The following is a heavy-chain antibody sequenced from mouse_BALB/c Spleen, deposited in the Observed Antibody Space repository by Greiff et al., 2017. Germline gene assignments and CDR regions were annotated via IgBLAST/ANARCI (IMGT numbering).Heavy chain of an antibody. J-gene: IGHJ4*01. CDR2: ISTYYGDA. D-gene: IGHD2-2*01. V-gene: IGHV1S137*01. CDR1: GYTFTDYA. CDR3: ARDYGYDGGAMDY. Sequence: VQLQQSGAELVRPGVSVKISCQGSGYTFTDYAMHWVKQSHAKSLEWIGVISTYYGDASYNQKFKGKATMTVDKSSSTAYMELARLTSEDSAIYYCARDYGYDGGAMDYWGQGTSVTVSS.